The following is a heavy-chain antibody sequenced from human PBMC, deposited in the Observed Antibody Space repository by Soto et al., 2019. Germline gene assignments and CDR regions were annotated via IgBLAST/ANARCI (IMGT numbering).Heavy chain of an antibody. CDR2: IYYSGST. J-gene: IGHJ4*02. D-gene: IGHD3-22*01. V-gene: IGHV4-31*03. CDR3: ARYGRARYYYDSSGYSDSFDY. Sequence: SETLSLTCTVSGGSISTGGYYWSWIRQHPGKGLEWIGYIYYSGSTYYNPSLKSRVTISEDTSKNQFSLRLSSVTAADTAVYYCARYGRARYYYDSSGYSDSFDYWGQGTLVTVSS. CDR1: GGSISTGGYY.